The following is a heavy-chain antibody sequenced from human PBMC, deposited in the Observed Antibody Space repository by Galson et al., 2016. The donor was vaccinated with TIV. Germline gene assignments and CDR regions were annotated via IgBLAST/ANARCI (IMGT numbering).Heavy chain of an antibody. J-gene: IGHJ6*02. CDR1: GFTFSSYA. V-gene: IGHV3-7*03. CDR2: IKQDGSDR. D-gene: IGHD3-10*02. CDR3: ARDPLFGGMDV. Sequence: SLRLSCAASGFTFSSYAMTWVRQAPGKGLEWVATIKQDGSDRYYGDSVKGRFTISRDNAKRLLYLHMSSLRVEDTAVYYCARDPLFGGMDVWGQGATVAVS.